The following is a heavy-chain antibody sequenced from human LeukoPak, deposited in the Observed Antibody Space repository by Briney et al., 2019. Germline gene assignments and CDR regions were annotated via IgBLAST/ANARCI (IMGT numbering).Heavy chain of an antibody. CDR1: GFTFSSYS. Sequence: GGSLRLSCAASGFTFSSYSMNWVRQAPGKGLEWVSSISSSSSYIYYADSVKGRFTISRDNAKNSLYLQMNSLRAEDTAVYYCARVSVGYYDSSGMVDYWGQGTLVTVSS. J-gene: IGHJ4*02. D-gene: IGHD3-22*01. V-gene: IGHV3-21*04. CDR3: ARVSVGYYDSSGMVDY. CDR2: ISSSSSYI.